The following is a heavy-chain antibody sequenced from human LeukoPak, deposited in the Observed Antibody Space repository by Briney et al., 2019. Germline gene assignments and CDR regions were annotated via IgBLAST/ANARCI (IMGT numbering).Heavy chain of an antibody. Sequence: PSETLSLTCTVSGGSISSYYWSWIRQPPGRGLEWIGYIYYSGSTNYNPSLKSRVTISVDTSKNQFSLKLSSVTAADTAVYYCARGGGQQLVRTDYYFDYWGQGTLVTVSS. D-gene: IGHD6-13*01. V-gene: IGHV4-59*01. J-gene: IGHJ4*02. CDR3: ARGGGQQLVRTDYYFDY. CDR2: IYYSGST. CDR1: GGSISSYY.